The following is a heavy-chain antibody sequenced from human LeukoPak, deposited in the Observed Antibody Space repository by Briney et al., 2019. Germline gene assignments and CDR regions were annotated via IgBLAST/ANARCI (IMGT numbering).Heavy chain of an antibody. CDR2: ISSSSYI. CDR1: GFTFSSYS. J-gene: IGHJ4*02. Sequence: GGSLRLSCAASGFTFSSYSMNWVRQAPGKGLEWVSSISSSSYIYYADSVKGRFTISRDSAKNSLYLQMNSLRAEDTAVYYCARDLVGYNSDYWGQGTLVTVSS. D-gene: IGHD5-24*01. V-gene: IGHV3-21*01. CDR3: ARDLVGYNSDY.